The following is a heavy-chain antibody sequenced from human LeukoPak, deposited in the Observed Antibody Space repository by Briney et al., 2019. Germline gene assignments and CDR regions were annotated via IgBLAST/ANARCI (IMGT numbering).Heavy chain of an antibody. Sequence: PGGSLRLSCAASGFTFSDYYMSWIRQAPGKGLEWVSYISSSGSTIYYADSVKGRFTISRDNSKNTLYLQMNSLRAEDTAVYYCARVMVRGVIEWGAFDIWGQGTMVTVSS. CDR2: ISSSGSTI. J-gene: IGHJ3*02. CDR1: GFTFSDYY. D-gene: IGHD3-10*01. V-gene: IGHV3-11*04. CDR3: ARVMVRGVIEWGAFDI.